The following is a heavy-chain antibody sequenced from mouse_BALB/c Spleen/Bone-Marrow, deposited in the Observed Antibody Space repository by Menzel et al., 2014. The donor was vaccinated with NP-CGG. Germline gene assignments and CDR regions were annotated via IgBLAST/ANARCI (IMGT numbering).Heavy chain of an antibody. CDR1: GFTFSSYA. D-gene: IGHD2-2*01. J-gene: IGHJ1*01. CDR3: ARGGGYDWYFDV. CDR2: ISSGGSYT. Sequence: EVNVVDSGGGLVKPGGSLKLSCAASGFTFSSYAMSWVRQTLEKRLEWVATISSGGSYTYYPDSVKGRFTISRDNAKNTLYLQMSSLRSEDTAMYYCARGGGYDWYFDVWGAGTTVTVSS. V-gene: IGHV5-9-1*01.